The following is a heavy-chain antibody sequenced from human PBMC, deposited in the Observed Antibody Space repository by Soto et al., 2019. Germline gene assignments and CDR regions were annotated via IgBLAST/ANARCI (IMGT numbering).Heavy chain of an antibody. CDR3: ARRRYCGYDCYHKHYYGMDV. CDR1: GDTFSSYI. V-gene: IGHV1-69*08. J-gene: IGHJ6*02. D-gene: IGHD2-21*02. Sequence: QVQLVQSGAEVKKPGSSVRVSCRSSGDTFSSYIVNWLRLAPGRGLEWVGRVIPVLTTTDYAQNFRGRVTISADRYTNTVYLDLSSLRSDDTAVYYCARRRYCGYDCYHKHYYGMDVWGQGSLVTVAS. CDR2: VIPVLTTT.